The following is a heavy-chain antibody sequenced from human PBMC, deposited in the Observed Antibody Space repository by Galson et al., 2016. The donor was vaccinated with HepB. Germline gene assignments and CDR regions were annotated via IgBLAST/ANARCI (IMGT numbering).Heavy chain of an antibody. CDR2: IYHSGST. CDR1: GGSISSGGYY. Sequence: TLSLTCTVSGGSISSGGYYWSWIRQHPGKGLEWIGYIYHSGSTYYNPSLKSRVTISVDTSKNQFSLKLSSVTAADTAVYFCARDRSSGWGSFGYWGQGTLVTVSS. D-gene: IGHD3-10*01. V-gene: IGHV4-31*03. J-gene: IGHJ4*02. CDR3: ARDRSSGWGSFGY.